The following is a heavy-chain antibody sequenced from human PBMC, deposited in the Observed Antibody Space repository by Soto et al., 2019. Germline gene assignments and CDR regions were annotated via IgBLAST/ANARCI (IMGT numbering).Heavy chain of an antibody. D-gene: IGHD5-18*01. J-gene: IGHJ4*02. CDR1: GFSFSSYA. CDR2: ISARGGSS. CDR3: AKGSIEYRASVDH. V-gene: IGHV3-23*01. Sequence: GGSLRLSCAASGFSFSSYAMVWVRQAPGKGLEWVSVISARGGSSYFADSVKGRFTISRDNSKNVLSLEMNSLRAEDTGTYFCAKGSIEYRASVDHWGQGTLVTVSS.